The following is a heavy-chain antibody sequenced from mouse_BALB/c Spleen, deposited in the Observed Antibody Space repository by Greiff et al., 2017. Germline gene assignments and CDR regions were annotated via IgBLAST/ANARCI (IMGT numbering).Heavy chain of an antibody. D-gene: IGHD2-10*02. V-gene: IGHV5-17*02. J-gene: IGHJ4*01. Sequence: DVKLVESGGGLVQPGGSRKLSCAASGFTFSSFGMHWVRQAPEKGLEWVAYISSGSSTIYYADTVKGRFTISRDNPKNTLFLQMTSLRSEDTAMYYCARWGYGNYRDYYAMDYWGQGTSVTVSS. CDR1: GFTFSSFG. CDR2: ISSGSSTI. CDR3: ARWGYGNYRDYYAMDY.